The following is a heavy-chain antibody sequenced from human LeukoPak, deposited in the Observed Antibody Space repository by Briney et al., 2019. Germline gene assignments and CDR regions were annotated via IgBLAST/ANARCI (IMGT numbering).Heavy chain of an antibody. CDR3: ARDSFRKSSQPLVIRY. V-gene: IGHV3-30*04. Sequence: GGSLRLSCAASGFTFSSYTMHWVRQPPGKGLEWLALISFDGSDEDYADSVKGRFNISRDNSKSTLYLQMNSLKPEDRGVYYCARDSFRKSSQPLVIRYWGREPWSPSPQ. CDR1: GFTFSSYT. D-gene: IGHD1-14*01. CDR2: ISFDGSDE. J-gene: IGHJ4*02.